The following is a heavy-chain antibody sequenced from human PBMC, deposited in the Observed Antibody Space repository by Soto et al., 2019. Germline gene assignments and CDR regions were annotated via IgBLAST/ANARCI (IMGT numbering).Heavy chain of an antibody. V-gene: IGHV3-23*01. Sequence: EVQLLESGGGLVQPGGSLRLSCAASGFTFSSYAMSWVRQAPGKGLEWVSAISGSGGSTYYADSVKGRFTISRDNSKNTLYLQMNSLRAEDTAVYYFAVRPRFLEFHRFDPWGQGTLVTVSS. CDR3: AVRPRFLEFHRFDP. CDR2: ISGSGGST. D-gene: IGHD3-3*01. J-gene: IGHJ5*02. CDR1: GFTFSSYA.